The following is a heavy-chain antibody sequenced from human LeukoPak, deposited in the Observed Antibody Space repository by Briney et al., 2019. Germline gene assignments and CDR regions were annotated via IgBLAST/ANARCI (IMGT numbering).Heavy chain of an antibody. CDR2: INGGGGST. CDR3: AKGDSSGWYESDFDY. J-gene: IGHJ4*02. D-gene: IGHD6-19*01. CDR1: GFTFSSYA. V-gene: IGHV3-23*01. Sequence: GGSLRLSCAASGFTFSSYAMSWVRQAPGKGLEWVSSINGGGGSTYYADSVKGRFTISRDISKNTLYLQMNSLRAEDTAVYYCAKGDSSGWYESDFDYWGQGTLVTVSS.